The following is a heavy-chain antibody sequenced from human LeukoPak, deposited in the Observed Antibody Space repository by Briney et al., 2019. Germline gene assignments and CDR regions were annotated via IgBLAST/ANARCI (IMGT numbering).Heavy chain of an antibody. V-gene: IGHV4-38-2*02. Sequence: SETLSLTCTVSGYSISSGYYWGWIRQPPGKGLEWIGSIYHSGSTYYNPSLKSRVSISVDPSKNQFFLKLTSVTAADTAVYYCATPPYYYMDVWGKGTTVTVSS. J-gene: IGHJ6*03. CDR3: ATPPYYYMDV. CDR1: GYSISSGYY. CDR2: IYHSGST.